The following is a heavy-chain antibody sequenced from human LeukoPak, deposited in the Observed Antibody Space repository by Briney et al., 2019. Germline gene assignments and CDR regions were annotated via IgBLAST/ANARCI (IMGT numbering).Heavy chain of an antibody. Sequence: GGSLRLSCAASGFTFSSYDMHWVRQATGKGLEWVSAIGTAGDTYYPGSVKGRFTISRDNAKNSLYLQMNSLRAEDTAVYYCARERYSSGWFDYWGQGTLVTVSS. D-gene: IGHD6-19*01. CDR3: ARERYSSGWFDY. CDR2: IGTAGDT. CDR1: GFTFSSYD. J-gene: IGHJ4*02. V-gene: IGHV3-13*01.